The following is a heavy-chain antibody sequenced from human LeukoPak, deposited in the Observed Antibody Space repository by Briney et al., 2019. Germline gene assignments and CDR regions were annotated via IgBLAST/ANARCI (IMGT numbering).Heavy chain of an antibody. CDR3: ARDRKRYCSGGSCYYYYYYMDV. CDR1: GYTFTSYA. V-gene: IGHV7-4-1*02. D-gene: IGHD2-15*01. CDR2: INTNTGNP. Sequence: GASVKVSCKASGYTFTSYAMNWVRQAPGQGLEWMGWINTNTGNPTYAQGFTGRFVFSLDTSVSTAYLQISSLKAEDTAVYYCARDRKRYCSGGSCYYYYYYMDVWGKGTTVTVSS. J-gene: IGHJ6*03.